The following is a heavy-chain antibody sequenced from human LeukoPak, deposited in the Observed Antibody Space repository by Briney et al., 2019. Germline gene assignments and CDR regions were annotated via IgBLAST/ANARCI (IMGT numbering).Heavy chain of an antibody. CDR2: ISSSGSTK. Sequence: PGGPLRLSCAASGFTFSDYYMSWIRQAPGKGLEWVSYISSSGSTKYYADSVKGRFTVSRDNAKNSLDLQMNSLRADDTAVYYCARDSTSVGAFDPWGQGALVTVSS. J-gene: IGHJ5*02. CDR3: ARDSTSVGAFDP. V-gene: IGHV3-11*01. CDR1: GFTFSDYY.